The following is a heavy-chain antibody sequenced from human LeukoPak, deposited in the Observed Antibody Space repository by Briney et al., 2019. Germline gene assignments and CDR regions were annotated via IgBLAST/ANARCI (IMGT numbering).Heavy chain of an antibody. D-gene: IGHD3-3*01. Sequence: PSETLSLTCTVSGGSISSYYWSWIRQPAGKGLEWIGRIYTSGNTNYNPSLKSRVTMSVDTSKNQFSLKLSSVTAADTAVYYRARVPRIAILGNYYYYMDVWGKGTTVTVSS. CDR3: ARVPRIAILGNYYYYMDV. V-gene: IGHV4-4*07. J-gene: IGHJ6*03. CDR2: IYTSGNT. CDR1: GGSISSYY.